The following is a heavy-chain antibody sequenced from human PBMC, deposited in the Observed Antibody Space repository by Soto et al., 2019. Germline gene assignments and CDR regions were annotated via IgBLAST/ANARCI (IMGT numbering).Heavy chain of an antibody. D-gene: IGHD1-26*01. CDR2: INDSGGT. CDR3: ARVSGSYYYGMDV. V-gene: IGHV4-34*01. CDR1: DGSVRGSY. J-gene: IGHJ6*02. Sequence: SETLSLTCAVYDGSVRGSYWSWIRQPPGKGLEWIGEINDSGGTKYNPSLKSRVTISVDKSKNQFSLKLSSVTAADTAVYYCARVSGSYYYGMDVWGQGTTVTVSS.